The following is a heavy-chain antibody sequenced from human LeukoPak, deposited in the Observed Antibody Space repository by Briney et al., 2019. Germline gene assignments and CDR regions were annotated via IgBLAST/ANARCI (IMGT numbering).Heavy chain of an antibody. D-gene: IGHD2-2*01. J-gene: IGHJ3*02. CDR2: IYSGGNT. Sequence: GGSLRLSCEVSGFTVSSNYMSWVRQAPGKGLEWVSIIYSGGNTYYADSVKGRFTISRDTSKNTVYLQMNSLRAEDTAVYYCARDHPGTPAAPGAFDIWGQGTMVTVSS. CDR1: GFTVSSNY. V-gene: IGHV3-53*01. CDR3: ARDHPGTPAAPGAFDI.